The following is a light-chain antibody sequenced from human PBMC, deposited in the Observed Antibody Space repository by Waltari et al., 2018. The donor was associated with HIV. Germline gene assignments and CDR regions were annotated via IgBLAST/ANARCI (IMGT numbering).Light chain of an antibody. CDR2: EVT. CDR3: SSFAGTHKL. V-gene: IGLV2-8*01. Sequence: QSALTQSPSASGFPGQSGNVSCTGAKGLFCDYTYVSLYQQHTDRHPKLIIFEVTKRPSGVPDRFSGSKSGNTASLFVSGLQPEDEATYFCSSFAGTHKLFGGGTKLTVL. CDR1: KGLFCDYTY. J-gene: IGLJ2*01.